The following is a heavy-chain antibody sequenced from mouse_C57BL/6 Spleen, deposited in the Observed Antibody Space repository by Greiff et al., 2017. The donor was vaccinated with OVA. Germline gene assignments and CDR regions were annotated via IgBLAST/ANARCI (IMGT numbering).Heavy chain of an antibody. V-gene: IGHV5-17*01. J-gene: IGHJ2*01. Sequence: EVQLVESGGGLVKPGGSLKLSCAASGFTFSDYGMHWVRQAPEKGLEWVAYISSGSSTIYYADTVKGRFTISRDNAKNTVFLQVTSLRSEDTAMYYCAKRDYYGSGLDYWGQGTTLTVSS. CDR1: GFTFSDYG. CDR3: AKRDYYGSGLDY. D-gene: IGHD1-1*01. CDR2: ISSGSSTI.